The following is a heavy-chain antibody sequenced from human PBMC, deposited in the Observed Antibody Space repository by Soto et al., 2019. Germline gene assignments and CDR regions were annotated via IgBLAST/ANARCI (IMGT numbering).Heavy chain of an antibody. CDR2: IHYSGNT. D-gene: IGHD4-17*01. J-gene: IGHJ4*02. V-gene: IGHV4-59*08. Sequence: ASETLSLTCTVSGDSIGSYYWSWLRQTPEKKLEWIGYIHYSGNTNYNPSLKSRATLFVDTSKNEFSLELTSVTAADTAVYYCARHRTYGDYDYWGQGTLVTVSS. CDR1: GDSIGSYY. CDR3: ARHRTYGDYDY.